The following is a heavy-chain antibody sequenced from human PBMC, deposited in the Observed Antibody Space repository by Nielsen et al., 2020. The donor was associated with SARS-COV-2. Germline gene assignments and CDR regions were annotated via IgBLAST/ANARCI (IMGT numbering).Heavy chain of an antibody. J-gene: IGHJ4*02. D-gene: IGHD1-26*01. CDR3: ARDASGMELLKDYFDY. Sequence: SVKVSCKASGGTFSSYAISWVRQAPGQGLEWMGRIIPILGIANYAQKFQGRVTITADKSTSTAYMELRSLRSDDTAVYYCARDASGMELLKDYFDYWGQGTLVTVSS. CDR2: IIPILGIA. V-gene: IGHV1-69*04. CDR1: GGTFSSYA.